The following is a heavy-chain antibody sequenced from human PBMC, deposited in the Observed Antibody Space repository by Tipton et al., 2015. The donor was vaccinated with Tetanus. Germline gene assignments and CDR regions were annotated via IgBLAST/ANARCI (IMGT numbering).Heavy chain of an antibody. CDR1: EFTFSNYA. J-gene: IGHJ4*02. D-gene: IGHD2-8*01. CDR2: ISGSGGTT. CDR3: TKDVGIVLFDY. Sequence: SLRLSCAASEFTFSNYAMSWVRQAPGKGLEWVSGISGSGGTTYHADSVKGRFTVSRDNSKNTLFLEMNSLRVEDTAVYYCTKDVGIVLFDYWGQGTLVTVSS. V-gene: IGHV3-23*01.